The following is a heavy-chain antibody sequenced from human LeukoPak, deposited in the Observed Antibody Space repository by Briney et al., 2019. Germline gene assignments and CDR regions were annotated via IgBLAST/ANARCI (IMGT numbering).Heavy chain of an antibody. CDR3: ARDYYDSRGEAFDI. CDR1: GDSIGSHY. V-gene: IGHV4-59*11. D-gene: IGHD3-22*01. J-gene: IGHJ3*02. Sequence: SETLSLTCTVSGDSIGSHYWSWIRQPPGKGLEWIGYIFYVGSTNYNPSLKSRVTVSVDTSKNQFSLKLNSVTAADTAVYYCARDYYDSRGEAFDIWGQGTMVTVSS. CDR2: IFYVGST.